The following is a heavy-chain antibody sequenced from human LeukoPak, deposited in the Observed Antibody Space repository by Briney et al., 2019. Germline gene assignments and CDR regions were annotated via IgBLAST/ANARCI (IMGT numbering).Heavy chain of an antibody. D-gene: IGHD6-13*01. CDR1: GDTFSSYY. CDR3: ARHDLPGMSPFDY. CDR2: INLSGGTT. Sequence: GASVKVSCKTSGDTFSSYYMHWVRQAPGQGLEWMGIINLSGGTTSYPQKFQGRVTMTRDTSTSTVYMELNSLRSENTAVYYCARHDLPGMSPFDYWGQGTLVTVSS. V-gene: IGHV1-46*01. J-gene: IGHJ4*02.